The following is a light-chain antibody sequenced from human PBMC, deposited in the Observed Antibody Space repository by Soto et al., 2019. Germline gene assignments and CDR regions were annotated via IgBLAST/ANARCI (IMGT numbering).Light chain of an antibody. CDR2: DVS. Sequence: QSALTQPASVSGSPGQSITISCTGTSSDVGGYNYVSWYQQHPGKAPKLMIYDVSNRPSGFSNRFSGSKSGNTASLTISGLQEEDEADYYCRSYTSSSSAVFGGGTKLTVL. CDR1: SSDVGGYNY. V-gene: IGLV2-14*01. CDR3: RSYTSSSSAV. J-gene: IGLJ7*01.